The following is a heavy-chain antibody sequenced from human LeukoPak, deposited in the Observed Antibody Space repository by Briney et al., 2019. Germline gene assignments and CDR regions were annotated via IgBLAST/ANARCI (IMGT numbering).Heavy chain of an antibody. D-gene: IGHD6-19*01. J-gene: IGHJ4*02. CDR2: INHSGST. CDR1: GGSISSGGYY. V-gene: IGHV4-30-2*01. CDR3: ARIGAIAVAGAFDY. Sequence: PSQTLSLTCTVSGGSISSGGYYWSWIRQPPGKGLEWTGEINHSGSTNYNPSLKSRVTISVDTSKNQFSLKLSSVTAADTAVYYCARIGAIAVAGAFDYWGQGTLVTVSS.